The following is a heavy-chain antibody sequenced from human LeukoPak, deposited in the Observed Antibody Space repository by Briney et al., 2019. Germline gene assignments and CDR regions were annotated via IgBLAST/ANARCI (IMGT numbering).Heavy chain of an antibody. CDR2: ISAYNGDT. J-gene: IGHJ5*02. CDR1: GFTFTNYG. CDR3: ARDPSNTSGWKTWFDP. D-gene: IGHD2-2*01. V-gene: IGHV1-18*01. Sequence: ASVKVSCKASGFTFTNYGISWVRQAPGQGLEGMGWISAYNGDTKYAQKFQGRVTMTTDTPTSTAYMDLWSLRSDDTAVYYCARDPSNTSGWKTWFDPWGQGTLVAVSS.